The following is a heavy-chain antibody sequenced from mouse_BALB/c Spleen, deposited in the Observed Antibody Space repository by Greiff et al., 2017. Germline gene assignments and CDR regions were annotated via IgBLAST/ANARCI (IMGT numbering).Heavy chain of an antibody. CDR3: ARAYYGSSSWYFDV. J-gene: IGHJ1*01. V-gene: IGHV5-6-5*01. CDR1: GFTFSSYA. Sequence: EVKLVESGGGLVKPGGSLKLSCAASGFTFSSYAMSWVRQTPEKRLEWVASISSGGSTYYPDSVKGRFTISRDNARNILYLQMSSLRSEDTAMYYCARAYYGSSSWYFDVWGAGTTVTVSS. CDR2: ISSGGST. D-gene: IGHD1-1*01.